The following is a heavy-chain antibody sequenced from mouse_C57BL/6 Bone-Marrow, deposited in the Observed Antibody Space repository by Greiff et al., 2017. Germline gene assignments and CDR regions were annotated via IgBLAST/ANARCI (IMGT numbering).Heavy chain of an antibody. CDR2: IHPNSGST. V-gene: IGHV1-64*01. CDR3: ARRDFDYYGSSYDYFDY. CDR1: GYTFTSYW. J-gene: IGHJ2*01. D-gene: IGHD1-1*01. Sequence: QVQLQQPGAELVKPGASVTLSCKASGYTFTSYWMHWVKQRPGQGLEWIGMIHPNSGSTNYNEKFTSKATLTVDKSSSTVYMKLSSLASEDSAVYYCARRDFDYYGSSYDYFDYWGQGTTLTVAS.